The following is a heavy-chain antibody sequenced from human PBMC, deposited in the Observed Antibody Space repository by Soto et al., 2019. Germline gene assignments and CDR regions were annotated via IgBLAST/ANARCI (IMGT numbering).Heavy chain of an antibody. J-gene: IGHJ4*02. CDR2: ISSSGGSR. V-gene: IGHV3-23*01. D-gene: IGHD3-10*01. Sequence: GGSLRLSCAASGFNFNTFAMSWIRQAPGKGLEWVSHISSSGGSRDYADSVRGRFTISRDNSKHVLFLQMNSLRADDTATYYCAKGGITMVRGVIIREGFDYWGQGTLVTVSS. CDR3: AKGGITMVRGVIIREGFDY. CDR1: GFNFNTFA.